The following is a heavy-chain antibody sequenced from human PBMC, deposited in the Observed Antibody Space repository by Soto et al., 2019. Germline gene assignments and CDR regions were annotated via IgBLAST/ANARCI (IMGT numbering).Heavy chain of an antibody. J-gene: IGHJ5*02. Sequence: PSETLSRTCTVSGCSISSYYWSWIRQPPGKGLEWIGYIYYSGSTNYNPSLKSRVTISVDTSKNQFSLKLSSVTAADTAVYYCAREVLPSPLLFRDRNWFDPWGQGTLVTVSS. V-gene: IGHV4-59*01. CDR1: GCSISSYY. CDR3: AREVLPSPLLFRDRNWFDP. CDR2: IYYSGST. D-gene: IGHD5-18*01.